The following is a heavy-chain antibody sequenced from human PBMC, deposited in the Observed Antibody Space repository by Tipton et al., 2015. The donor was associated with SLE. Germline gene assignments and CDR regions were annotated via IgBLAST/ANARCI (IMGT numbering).Heavy chain of an antibody. J-gene: IGHJ6*03. CDR3: AKDLNGSYKDLYYYMDV. CDR2: IKQDGSEK. V-gene: IGHV3-7*04. Sequence: SLRLSCAASGFTFSSYWMSWVRQAPGKGLEWVANIKQDGSEKYYVDSVKGRFTISRDNAMNSLYLQMNSLRAEDTAVYYCAKDLNGSYKDLYYYMDVWGKGTTVTVSS. D-gene: IGHD1-26*01. CDR1: GFTFSSYW.